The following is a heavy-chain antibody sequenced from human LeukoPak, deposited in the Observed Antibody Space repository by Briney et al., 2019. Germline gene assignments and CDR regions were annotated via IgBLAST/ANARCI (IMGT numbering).Heavy chain of an antibody. Sequence: GGSLRLSCAASGFTLSSYAMHWVRQAPGKGLEWVAVISYDGSNKYYADSVKGRFTISRDNSKNTLYLQMNSPRAEDTAVYYCARGSHYYDSSGYRAFDIWGQGTMVTVSS. J-gene: IGHJ3*02. CDR1: GFTLSSYA. CDR2: ISYDGSNK. V-gene: IGHV3-30*04. CDR3: ARGSHYYDSSGYRAFDI. D-gene: IGHD3-22*01.